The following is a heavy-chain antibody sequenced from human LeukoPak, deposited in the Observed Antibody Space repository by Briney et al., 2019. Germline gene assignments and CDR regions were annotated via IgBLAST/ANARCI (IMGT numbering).Heavy chain of an antibody. V-gene: IGHV4-59*08. CDR3: ARRPIFGGWFAP. CDR2: IHDSGST. J-gene: IGHJ5*02. D-gene: IGHD3-3*01. CDR1: GVSINSYF. Sequence: PSETLSLTCSVSGVSINSYFWSCIRQPPGKGLEWIGYIHDSGSTNYNPSLKSRVTISVDTSKNQFSLMLYSLTAADTAVYYCARRPIFGGWFAPWGQGTLVTVSS.